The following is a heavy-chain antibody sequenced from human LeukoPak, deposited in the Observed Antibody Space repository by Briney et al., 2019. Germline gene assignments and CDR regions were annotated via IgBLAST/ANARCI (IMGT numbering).Heavy chain of an antibody. V-gene: IGHV4-30-4*08. CDR1: GGSISSGDYY. J-gene: IGHJ3*02. Sequence: SQTLSLTCTVSGGSISSGDYYWSWIRLPPGKGLEWIGYIYYSGSTYYNPSLKSRVTISVDTSKNQFSLKLSSVTAADTAVYYCASSPIMITFGGVIAPEAFDIWGQGTMVTVSS. D-gene: IGHD3-16*02. CDR2: IYYSGST. CDR3: ASSPIMITFGGVIAPEAFDI.